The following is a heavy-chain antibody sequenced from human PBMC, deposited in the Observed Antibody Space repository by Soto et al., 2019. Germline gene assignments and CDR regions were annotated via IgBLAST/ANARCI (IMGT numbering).Heavy chain of an antibody. CDR1: GASITGTSY. D-gene: IGHD2-8*02. Sequence: SETLSLTCTVSGASITGTSYWSWIRQPAGKGLEWIGRFSLSGTTNYNPSLRSRVTMSADVSRNQFSLRLTSVTAADTALYYCARGMTPPGAPAWYYFDSWGQGTLVTVSS. CDR3: ARGMTPPGAPAWYYFDS. J-gene: IGHJ4*02. V-gene: IGHV4-4*07. CDR2: FSLSGTT.